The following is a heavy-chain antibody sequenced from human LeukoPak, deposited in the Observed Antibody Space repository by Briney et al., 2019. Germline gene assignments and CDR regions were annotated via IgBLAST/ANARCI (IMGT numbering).Heavy chain of an antibody. CDR2: IYTSGST. V-gene: IGHV4-4*07. J-gene: IGHJ4*02. CDR1: GGSISSYY. D-gene: IGHD6-13*01. Sequence: SETLSLTCTVSGGSISSYYRSWIRQPAGKGLEWIGRIYTSGSTNYNPSLKSRVTMSVDTSKNQFSLKLSSVTAADTAVYYCARERSSSWYHYFDYWGQGTLVTVSS. CDR3: ARERSSSWYHYFDY.